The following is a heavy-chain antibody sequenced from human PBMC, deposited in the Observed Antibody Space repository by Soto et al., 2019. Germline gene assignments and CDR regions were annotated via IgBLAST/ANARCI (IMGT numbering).Heavy chain of an antibody. CDR3: ARDYPDSSGYLSYFDY. D-gene: IGHD3-22*01. CDR1: GGTLSSYA. CDR2: IIPIFGTA. J-gene: IGHJ4*02. V-gene: IGHV1-69*13. Sequence: SVKVSCKASGGTLSSYAISWVRQAPGQGLEWMGGIIPIFGTANYAQKFQGRVTITADESTSTAYMELSSLRSEDTAVYYCARDYPDSSGYLSYFDYWGQGTLVTVSS.